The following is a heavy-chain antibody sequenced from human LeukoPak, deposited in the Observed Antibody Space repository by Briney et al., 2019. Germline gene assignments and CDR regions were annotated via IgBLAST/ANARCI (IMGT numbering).Heavy chain of an antibody. CDR2: IYYSGST. Sequence: PSETLSLTCTVSGGSISSYYWSWIRQPPGKGLEWIGYIYYSGSTNYNPSLKSRVTISVDTSKNQFSLKLSSVTAADTAVYYCARVGGSSWSLNYYYMDVWGKGTTVTVSS. J-gene: IGHJ6*03. CDR3: ARVGGSSWSLNYYYMDV. V-gene: IGHV4-59*01. CDR1: GGSISSYY. D-gene: IGHD6-13*01.